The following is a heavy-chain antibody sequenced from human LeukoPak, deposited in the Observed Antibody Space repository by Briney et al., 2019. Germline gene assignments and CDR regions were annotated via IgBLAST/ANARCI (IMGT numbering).Heavy chain of an antibody. D-gene: IGHD2-2*01. V-gene: IGHV5-51*01. CDR1: GYSFTNYW. CDR3: ARGPYCSSTSCYSPYYSYYMDV. CDR2: IYPGDSNT. Sequence: HVESLKISCKGSGYSFTNYWIGWVRQLPGKGLEWMGIIYPGDSNTRYSPSFQGQVTISADKAITTAYLQWSSLKASDTAMYYCARGPYCSSTSCYSPYYSYYMDVWGKGTTVTVS. J-gene: IGHJ6*03.